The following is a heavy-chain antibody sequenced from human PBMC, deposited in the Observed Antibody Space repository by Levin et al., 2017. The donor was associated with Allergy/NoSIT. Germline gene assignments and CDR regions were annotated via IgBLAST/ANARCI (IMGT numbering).Heavy chain of an antibody. CDR2: ISDRGSGT. CDR1: GFTFSSYA. CDR3: AKPPIVGRVVTPLDY. Sequence: SCAASGFTFSSYAMSWVRQAPGKGPEWVSTISDRGSGTYYADSVKGRFTISRDNSKSTLYLQMNSLRAEDTAVYYCAKPPIVGRVVTPLDYWGQGTLVTVSS. D-gene: IGHD2-21*02. V-gene: IGHV3-23*01. J-gene: IGHJ4*02.